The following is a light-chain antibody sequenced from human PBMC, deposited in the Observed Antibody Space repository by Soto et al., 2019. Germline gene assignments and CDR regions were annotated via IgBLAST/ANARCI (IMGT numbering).Light chain of an antibody. CDR3: QQYGSSPWT. J-gene: IGKJ1*01. CDR1: QRGNNRY. Sequence: EIVLTQSPGTLSLSPGERATLSCRAGQRGNNRYLAWYQQKPGQAPRVLIYGASSRATGIPDRFSGSGSGTDFTLTISRLEPEDFAVYYCQQYGSSPWTFGQGTKVEIK. CDR2: GAS. V-gene: IGKV3-20*01.